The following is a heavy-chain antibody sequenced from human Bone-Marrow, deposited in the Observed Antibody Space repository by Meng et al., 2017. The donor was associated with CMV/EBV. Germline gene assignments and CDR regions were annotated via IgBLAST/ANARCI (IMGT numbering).Heavy chain of an antibody. Sequence: FSLSTSGMGVGWSRQPPGKALEWLALIYWNDDKRYSPSLKSRLTITKDTSKNQVVLTMTNMDPVDTATYYCARKDSSSWYGGNWFDPWGQGTLVTVSS. CDR1: FSLSTSGMG. V-gene: IGHV2-5*01. CDR3: ARKDSSSWYGGNWFDP. CDR2: IYWNDDK. D-gene: IGHD6-13*01. J-gene: IGHJ5*02.